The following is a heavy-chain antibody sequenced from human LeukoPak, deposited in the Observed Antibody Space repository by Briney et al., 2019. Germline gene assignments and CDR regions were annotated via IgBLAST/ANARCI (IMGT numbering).Heavy chain of an antibody. CDR2: IYYSGST. CDR3: ARLGIQLWPFDY. D-gene: IGHD5-18*01. CDR1: VVPISSSSYY. J-gene: IGHJ4*02. Sequence: SETLSLTCTVSVVPISSSSYYWGWIRQPPGKGLEWIGSIYYSGSTYYNPSLKSRVTISVDTSKNQFSLKLSSVTAADPAVYYCARLGIQLWPFDYWGQGTLVTVSS. V-gene: IGHV4-39*01.